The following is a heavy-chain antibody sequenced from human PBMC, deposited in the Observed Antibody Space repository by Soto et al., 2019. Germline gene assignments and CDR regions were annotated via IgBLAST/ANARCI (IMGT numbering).Heavy chain of an antibody. CDR2: IIPSYDRT. D-gene: IGHD4-17*01. J-gene: IGHJ4*02. V-gene: IGHV1-69*04. Sequence: GASVKVSCKASGGTFSSYAIHWVRQAPGQGLEWLGKIIPSYDRTNYAQKFQGRVTVTVDTYTTTAYMELSSLRSDDTAVYYCARDPSNDYGGDTFDYWGQGTLVTVSS. CDR1: GGTFSSYA. CDR3: ARDPSNDYGGDTFDY.